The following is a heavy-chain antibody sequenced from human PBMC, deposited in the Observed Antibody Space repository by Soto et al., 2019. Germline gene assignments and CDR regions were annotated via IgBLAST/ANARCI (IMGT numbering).Heavy chain of an antibody. CDR3: ARSRGGDGYNPLDY. Sequence: QVQLVDSVGGVVQPGRSLRLSCAASGFAFSSYAIHWVRQAPGKGLEWVAFISYDGSNTYYADSVRGRFSVSRDNSYNALDLEMSSLRAEDTAVYYCARSRGGDGYNPLDYCGQGTQVTVSS. D-gene: IGHD2-21*01. J-gene: IGHJ4*02. CDR1: GFAFSSYA. CDR2: ISYDGSNT. V-gene: IGHV3-30-3*01.